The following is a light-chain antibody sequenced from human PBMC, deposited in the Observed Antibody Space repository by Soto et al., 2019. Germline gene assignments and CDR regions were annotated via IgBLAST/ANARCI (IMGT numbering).Light chain of an antibody. V-gene: IGLV3-21*04. CDR1: NIGTKN. Sequence: SYELTQPPSVSVAPGETARIPCGGNNIGTKNVHWYQQKPGQAPVLVIYYDDDRPSEIPERFSGSNSGNAATLTISRVEAGDEAGYYCQVWADTTDRLVFGGGTKLTVL. J-gene: IGLJ2*01. CDR3: QVWADTTDRLV. CDR2: YDD.